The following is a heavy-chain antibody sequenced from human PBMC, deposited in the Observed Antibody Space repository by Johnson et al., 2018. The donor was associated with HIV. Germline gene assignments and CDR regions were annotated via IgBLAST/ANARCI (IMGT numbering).Heavy chain of an antibody. V-gene: IGHV3-30*04. D-gene: IGHD6-6*01. CDR2: ISYDGTNT. CDR1: DFTFTNNA. CDR3: ASGVTARAPLLI. Sequence: QVHLVESGGGVVQPGRSLRLSCAASDFTFTNNAIHWVRQAPGKGLEWVAVISYDGTNTYYADSVKGRFTISRDNSRNTVFLQMIILRPKDTAMYYCASGVTARAPLLIWGQETMVTVSS. J-gene: IGHJ3*02.